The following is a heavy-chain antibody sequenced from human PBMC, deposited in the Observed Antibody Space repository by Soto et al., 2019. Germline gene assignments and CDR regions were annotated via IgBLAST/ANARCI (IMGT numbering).Heavy chain of an antibody. CDR1: GYTFTSYG. J-gene: IGHJ4*02. D-gene: IGHD6-13*01. CDR3: ARVIAAAGPHNFDF. CDR2: ISAYNGNT. V-gene: IGHV1-18*01. Sequence: GASVKVSCKASGYTFTSYGISWVRQAPGQGLEWMGWISAYNGNTNYAQKLQGRVTMTTDTSTSTAYMEPRSLRSDDTAVYYCARVIAAAGPHNFDFWGQGTLVTVSS.